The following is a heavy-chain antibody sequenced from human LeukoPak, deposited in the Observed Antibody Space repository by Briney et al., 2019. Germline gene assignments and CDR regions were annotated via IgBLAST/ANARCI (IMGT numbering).Heavy chain of an antibody. D-gene: IGHD3-22*01. Sequence: ASVKVSCKASGYTFTSYYMHWVRQAPGQGLEWMGIINPSGGSTSYAQKFQGRVTMTRDMSTSTVYMELSSLRSEDTAVYYCARDRVAYYYDSSGYSLDYWGQGTLVTVSS. CDR1: GYTFTSYY. CDR2: INPSGGST. J-gene: IGHJ4*02. CDR3: ARDRVAYYYDSSGYSLDY. V-gene: IGHV1-46*01.